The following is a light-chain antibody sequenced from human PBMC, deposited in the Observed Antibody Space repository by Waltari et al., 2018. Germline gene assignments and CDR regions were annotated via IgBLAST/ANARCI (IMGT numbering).Light chain of an antibody. CDR3: AAWDVSLNAWV. J-gene: IGLJ3*02. Sequence: QSVLTQPPSTSGTPGQRVTISCSGSSSNIGSSVVNWYQQFPGSAPKLLIYSNNQRPSGVPDRFSGSKSATSASLAIRGLQSEDEADYFCAAWDVSLNAWVFGGGTMVSVL. V-gene: IGLV1-44*01. CDR1: SSNIGSSV. CDR2: SNN.